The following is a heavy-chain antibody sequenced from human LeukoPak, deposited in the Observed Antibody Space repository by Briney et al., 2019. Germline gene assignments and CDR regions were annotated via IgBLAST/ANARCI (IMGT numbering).Heavy chain of an antibody. V-gene: IGHV3-23*01. CDR2: ISSSGDVT. J-gene: IGHJ5*02. Sequence: GGSLRLSCAASGFTFSSYAMSWVRQAPGKGLAWVSAISSSGDVTKYADSAKSRFTISRDNSKNTVYLQMNSLRAEDTAVYYCAKGGVYSGYAFDPWGQGTLVTVSS. CDR3: AKGGVYSGYAFDP. D-gene: IGHD5-12*01. CDR1: GFTFSSYA.